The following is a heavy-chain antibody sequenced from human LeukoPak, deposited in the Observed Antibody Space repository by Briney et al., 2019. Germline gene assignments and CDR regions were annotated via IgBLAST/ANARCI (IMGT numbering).Heavy chain of an antibody. D-gene: IGHD2-2*01. CDR1: GGSISSGGYY. J-gene: IGHJ6*02. V-gene: IGHV4-31*03. Sequence: SETLSLTCTVSGGSISSGGYYWSWIRQHPGKGLEWIGYIYYSGSTYYNPSLKSRVTISVDTSKNQFSLKLSSVTAADTAVYYCARAHMDLYCSSTSCRSIYYYYYGMDVWGQGTTVTVSS. CDR2: IYYSGST. CDR3: ARAHMDLYCSSTSCRSIYYYYYGMDV.